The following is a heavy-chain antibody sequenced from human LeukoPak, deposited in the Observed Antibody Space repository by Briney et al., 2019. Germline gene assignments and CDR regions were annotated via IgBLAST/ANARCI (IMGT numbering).Heavy chain of an antibody. J-gene: IGHJ4*02. D-gene: IGHD6-19*01. CDR3: TGESAAQGISVADY. V-gene: IGHV3-21*01. CDR1: GFTFSTYS. CDR2: ISSTSWSK. Sequence: GGSLRLSCAGSGFTFSTYSMNWFRQAPGKGLEWVSSISSTSWSKYYADSVKGRFTISRDNAENSVYLQMNSLSDEDTAMYYCTGESAAQGISVADYWGQGTQVTVSS.